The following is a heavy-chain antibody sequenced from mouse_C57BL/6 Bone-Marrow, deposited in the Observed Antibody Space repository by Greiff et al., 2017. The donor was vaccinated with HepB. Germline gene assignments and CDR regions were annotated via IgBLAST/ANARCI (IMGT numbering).Heavy chain of an antibody. CDR2: ISYDGSN. J-gene: IGHJ3*01. CDR1: GYSITSGYY. D-gene: IGHD2-4*01. Sequence: EVKLMESGPGLVKPSQSLSLTCSVTGYSITSGYYWNWIRQFPGNKLEWMGYISYDGSNNYNPSLKNRISITRDTSKNQFFLKLNSVTTEDTATYYCARGGYDYDEAYWGQGTLVTVSA. CDR3: ARGGYDYDEAY. V-gene: IGHV3-6*01.